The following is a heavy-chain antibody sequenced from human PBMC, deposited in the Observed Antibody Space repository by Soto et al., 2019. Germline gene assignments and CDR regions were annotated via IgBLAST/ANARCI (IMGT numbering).Heavy chain of an antibody. CDR1: GFTFSSYW. Sequence: LRLSCAASGFTFSSYWMHWVRQSPWKWLVWVSRINSDGSSTSYADSVKGRFTISRDNAKNTLYLQMNSLRAEDTAVYYCARGGGGPASLPYYYYGMDVWGQGTTVTVS. CDR2: INSDGSST. D-gene: IGHD3-16*01. J-gene: IGHJ6*02. V-gene: IGHV3-74*01. CDR3: ARGGGGPASLPYYYYGMDV.